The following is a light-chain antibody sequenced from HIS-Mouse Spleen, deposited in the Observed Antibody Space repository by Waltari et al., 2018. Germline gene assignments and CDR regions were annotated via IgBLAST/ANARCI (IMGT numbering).Light chain of an antibody. J-gene: IGKJ1*01. CDR2: DAS. CDR1: QRVSSD. Sequence: EIVLTQSPATLSLSPGERATLSCRASQRVSSDLAWYQQKPGQAPRLLIYDASNSSTGIHDRLGGGGAGRAFILTISSLEPEDFAVYYCQQRSNWTWTFGQGTKVEIK. CDR3: QQRSNWTWT. V-gene: IGKV3-11*02.